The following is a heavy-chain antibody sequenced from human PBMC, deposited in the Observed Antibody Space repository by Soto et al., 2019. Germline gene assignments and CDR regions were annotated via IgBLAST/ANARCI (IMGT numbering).Heavy chain of an antibody. CDR1: EESIRAQTFI. CDR3: ARPGGSGWFYFDS. Sequence: PETLFHAYSVSEESIRAQTFIWGRIRQPPGKGLEWIGSIYYSGSTYYNPSLKSRVTISVDTSKNHFSLKLTSVTAADTAVYYCARPGGSGWFYFDSWGQGSQVTVS. CDR2: IYYSGST. D-gene: IGHD6-13*01. V-gene: IGHV4-39*02. J-gene: IGHJ4*02.